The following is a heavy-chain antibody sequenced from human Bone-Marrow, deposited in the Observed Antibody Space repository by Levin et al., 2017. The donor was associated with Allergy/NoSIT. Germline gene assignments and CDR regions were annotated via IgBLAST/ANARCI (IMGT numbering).Heavy chain of an antibody. CDR3: ARAEAYGTGWYGKNDY. V-gene: IGHV3-23*01. Sequence: PGGSLRLSCAASGFIFNNYAMSWVRQAPGKGLEWVSAISRGGNTFYPDSVKGRFTISRDNSKNTLYLQMSSLRAEDEAVYFCARAEAYGTGWYGKNDYWGQGTLATVSS. D-gene: IGHD6-19*01. CDR1: GFIFNNYA. CDR2: ISRGGNT. J-gene: IGHJ4*02.